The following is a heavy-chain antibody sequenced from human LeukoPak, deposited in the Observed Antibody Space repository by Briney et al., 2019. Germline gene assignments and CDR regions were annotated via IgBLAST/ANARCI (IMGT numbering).Heavy chain of an antibody. Sequence: ASVKVSCKASGYTFTGYYMHWVRQAPGQGLEWMGWINPNSGGTNYAQKFQGRVTMTRDTSISTAYMELSRLRSDDTAVYYCARFVWWLQGLEYWGQGTLVTVPS. CDR2: INPNSGGT. D-gene: IGHD5-12*01. CDR3: ARFVWWLQGLEY. V-gene: IGHV1-2*02. J-gene: IGHJ4*02. CDR1: GYTFTGYY.